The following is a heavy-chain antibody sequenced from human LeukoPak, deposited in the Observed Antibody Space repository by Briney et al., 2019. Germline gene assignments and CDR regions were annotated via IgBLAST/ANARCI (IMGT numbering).Heavy chain of an antibody. D-gene: IGHD4-11*01. J-gene: IGHJ4*02. CDR3: ARRVGQKTTVDY. CDR2: INHSGST. Sequence: GSLRLSCAASGFTFSSYSMNWIRQSPGKGLEWIGEINHSGSTNYNPSLKNRVTISVDTSKNQFSLKVSSVTAADTAVYYCARRVGQKTTVDYWGQGTLVTVSS. CDR1: GFTFSSYS. V-gene: IGHV4-34*01.